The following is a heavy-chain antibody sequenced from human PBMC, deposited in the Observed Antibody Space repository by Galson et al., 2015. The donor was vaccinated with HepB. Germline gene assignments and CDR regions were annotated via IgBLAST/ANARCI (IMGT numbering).Heavy chain of an antibody. D-gene: IGHD3-22*01. CDR2: IYYSGST. J-gene: IGHJ3*02. Sequence: TLSLTCTVSGGSISSGGYYWSWIRQLPGKGLEWIGYIYYSGSTYYNPSLKSRVSMSVDSSKNQFSLKLSSVTAADTAVYFCARDAFDSSDSDSRFNDPFDIWGQGTMVTVSS. V-gene: IGHV4-31*03. CDR1: GGSISSGGYY. CDR3: ARDAFDSSDSDSRFNDPFDI.